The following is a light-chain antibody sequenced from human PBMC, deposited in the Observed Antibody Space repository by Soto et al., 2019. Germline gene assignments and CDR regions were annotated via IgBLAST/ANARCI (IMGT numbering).Light chain of an antibody. J-gene: IGKJ4*01. V-gene: IGKV1-5*01. CDR1: QTLRTW. CDR2: DVS. CDR3: QQYNGYPLT. Sequence: DIQMTQDPSTLSASVGDRATITCRASQTLRTWLAWYQQKPGKAPKLLIYDVSILQSGVPSRFSGSGSGTEFTLTISSLQPDDFATYYCQQYNGYPLTFGGGTKVEFK.